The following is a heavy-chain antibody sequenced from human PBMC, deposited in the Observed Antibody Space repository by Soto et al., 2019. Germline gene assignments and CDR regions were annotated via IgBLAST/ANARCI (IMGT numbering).Heavy chain of an antibody. CDR1: AAYFDKYI. CDR3: ATVERPGGGPPASPTPQAFLV. V-gene: IGHV1-69*01. CDR2: IIPRCGTA. Sequence: QVKLVQSGAEGKKPGSSVKVSCKASAAYFDKYIITWIRQEPGQGLEWVGGIIPRCGTANYAPKFRGRVSITADDSTSTVFMGVSSLQSDDTAIYFCATVERPGGGPPASPTPQAFLVWGQGTKVTVSS. D-gene: IGHD1-26*01. J-gene: IGHJ3*01.